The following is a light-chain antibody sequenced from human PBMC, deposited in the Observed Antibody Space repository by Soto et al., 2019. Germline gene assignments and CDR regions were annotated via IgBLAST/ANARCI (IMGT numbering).Light chain of an antibody. Sequence: QSALTQPASVSGSPGQSITISCTGTSSDVGAYGYVSWYQQHPGKAPKLMIFDVSTRPSGIPNRFSGSKSGNTASLTISGLQAEDEADYYCSSYTSSDTVVFGGGTQLTVL. CDR1: SSDVGAYGY. J-gene: IGLJ2*01. CDR2: DVS. V-gene: IGLV2-14*01. CDR3: SSYTSSDTVV.